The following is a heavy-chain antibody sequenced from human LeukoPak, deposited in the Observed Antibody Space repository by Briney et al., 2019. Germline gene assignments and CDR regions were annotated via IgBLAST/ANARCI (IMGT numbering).Heavy chain of an antibody. J-gene: IGHJ4*02. D-gene: IGHD5-18*01. Sequence: TSETLSLTCTVSGGSISSYYWNWIRQPAGKGLEWIGRIYTSGSTNYNPSLKSRVTMSVDTSKNQFSLKLSSVTAADTAVYYCARSNPLWSGYYFDYWGQGTLVTVSS. CDR3: ARSNPLWSGYYFDY. CDR1: GGSISSYY. V-gene: IGHV4-4*07. CDR2: IYTSGST.